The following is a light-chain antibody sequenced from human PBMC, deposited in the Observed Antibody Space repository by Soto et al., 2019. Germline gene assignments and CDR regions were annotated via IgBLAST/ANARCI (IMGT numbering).Light chain of an antibody. CDR2: DNG. CDR3: GTWDSSLSAVV. CDR1: SFNIENNY. V-gene: IGLV1-51*01. Sequence: QSVLTQPPSVSAAPGQKVTISCSGGSFNIENNYVSWYQQVPGTAPRLLIYDNGKRPSGIPDRFSGSKSGTSATLGITGLQTGDEADYYCGTWDSSLSAVVFGGGTKVTVL. J-gene: IGLJ2*01.